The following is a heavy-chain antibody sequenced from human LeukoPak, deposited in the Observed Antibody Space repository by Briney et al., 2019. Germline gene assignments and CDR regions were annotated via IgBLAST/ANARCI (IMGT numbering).Heavy chain of an antibody. J-gene: IGHJ4*02. CDR3: ARDRYSSGWEKPPFLDY. D-gene: IGHD6-19*01. CDR2: INTNTGNP. Sequence: ASVKVSCKASGYTFTSYAMNWVRQAPGQGLEWMGWINTNTGNPTYAQGFTGRFVFSLDTSVSTAYLQISSLKAEDTAVYYCARDRYSSGWEKPPFLDYWGQGTLVTVSS. CDR1: GYTFTSYA. V-gene: IGHV7-4-1*02.